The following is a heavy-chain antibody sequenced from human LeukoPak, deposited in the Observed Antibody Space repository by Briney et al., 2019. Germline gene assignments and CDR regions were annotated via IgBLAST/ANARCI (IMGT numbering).Heavy chain of an antibody. J-gene: IGHJ4*02. CDR1: GFTFSSYA. CDR3: ARGEMATVPSFDY. D-gene: IGHD5-24*01. V-gene: IGHV3-30-3*01. Sequence: GRSLRLFCAASGFTFSSYAMHWVRQAPGKGLEWVAVISYDGSNKYYADSVKGRFTISRDNSKNTLYLQMNSLRAEDTAVYYCARGEMATVPSFDYWGQGTLVTVSS. CDR2: ISYDGSNK.